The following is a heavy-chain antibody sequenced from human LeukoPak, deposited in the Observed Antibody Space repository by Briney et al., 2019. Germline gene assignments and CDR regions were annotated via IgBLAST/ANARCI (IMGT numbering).Heavy chain of an antibody. CDR3: ARAAAAGLDS. CDR1: DGSISSGSYY. D-gene: IGHD6-13*01. V-gene: IGHV4-61*02. CDR2: ISTSGST. J-gene: IGHJ4*02. Sequence: SETLSLTCTVSDGSISSGSYYWPWIRQPAGKGLEWIGRISTSGSTNYNPSLKSRVTISADTSKNQFSLKLNSVTAADTAVYYCARAAAAGLDSWGQGTLVTVSS.